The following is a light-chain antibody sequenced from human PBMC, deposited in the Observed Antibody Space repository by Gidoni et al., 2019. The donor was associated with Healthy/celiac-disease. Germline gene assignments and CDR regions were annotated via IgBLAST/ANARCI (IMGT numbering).Light chain of an antibody. CDR2: DAS. V-gene: IGKV1-33*01. J-gene: IGKJ2*01. CDR3: QQYDNLPYT. CDR1: QDITNY. Sequence: DIQMTHSPSSLSASVGDRVTITCQPSQDITNYLNWYQQKPGKAPKLLSYDASNLETGVPSRFSGSGSGTDFTFTISSLQPEDIETYYCQQYDNLPYTFGQGTKLEIK.